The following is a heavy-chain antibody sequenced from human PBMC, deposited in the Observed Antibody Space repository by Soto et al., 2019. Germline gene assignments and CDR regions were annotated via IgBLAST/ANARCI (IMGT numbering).Heavy chain of an antibody. Sequence: GASVKVSCKASGNTVPNYAIHWVRQAPGQRLEWMGWINGGNGNTYYSEHFQGRVTFTRDTSASTAYMELSSLRSEDTAVYYCARAVAVAADFDYWGQGTLVTVSS. CDR1: GNTVPNYA. CDR2: INGGNGNT. CDR3: ARAVAVAADFDY. D-gene: IGHD6-19*01. V-gene: IGHV1-3*01. J-gene: IGHJ4*02.